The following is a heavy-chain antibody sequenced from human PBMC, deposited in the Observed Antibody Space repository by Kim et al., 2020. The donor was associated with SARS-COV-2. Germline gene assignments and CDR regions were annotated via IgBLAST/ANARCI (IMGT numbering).Heavy chain of an antibody. CDR2: IYYSGST. V-gene: IGHV4-61*01. CDR1: GGSVSSGSYY. J-gene: IGHJ4*02. CDR3: ARVGGYCSSTSCYLYGYVDY. Sequence: SETLSLTCTVSGGSVSSGSYYWSWIRQPPGKGLEWIGYIYYSGSTNYNPSLKSRVTISVDTSKNQFSLKLSAVTAADTAVYYCARVGGYCSSTSCYLYGYVDYWGQGTLVTVSS. D-gene: IGHD2-2*01.